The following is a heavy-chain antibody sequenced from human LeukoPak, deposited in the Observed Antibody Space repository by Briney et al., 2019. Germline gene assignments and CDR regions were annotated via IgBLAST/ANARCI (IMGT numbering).Heavy chain of an antibody. J-gene: IGHJ4*02. D-gene: IGHD3-10*01. CDR1: GFSFSTKW. CDR2: IQQEGSEE. Sequence: EGSLRLSCAASGFSFSTKWMSWVRQAPGKGLEWVANIQQEGSEEFYVDSVKGRFTISRDNAKNSLYLQMNSLGAEDTAIYYCARLYYYNSGRSYPSIYFDSWGQGTLVIVSS. CDR3: ARLYYYNSGRSYPSIYFDS. V-gene: IGHV3-7*01.